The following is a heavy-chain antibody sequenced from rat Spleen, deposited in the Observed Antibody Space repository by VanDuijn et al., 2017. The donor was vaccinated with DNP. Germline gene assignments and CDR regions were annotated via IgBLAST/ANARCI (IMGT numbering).Heavy chain of an antibody. D-gene: IGHD1-11*01. CDR3: AREGDYGGYDYFDY. CDR1: GFTFSNHY. V-gene: IGHV5S23*01. J-gene: IGHJ2*01. Sequence: EVQLVESGGGLVQPGRSLKLSCAASGFTFSNHYMAWVRQAPTKGLEWVASISPGGGVTSYRDSVQGRFTISRDYAQSTLYLQMDSLRSEDTATYYCAREGDYGGYDYFDYWGQGVMVTVSS. CDR2: ISPGGGVT.